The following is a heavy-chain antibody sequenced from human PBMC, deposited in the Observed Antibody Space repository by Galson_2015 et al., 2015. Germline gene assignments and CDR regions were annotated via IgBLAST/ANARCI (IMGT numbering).Heavy chain of an antibody. V-gene: IGHV3-74*01. CDR3: RLYSSGWYGSNDAFDI. CDR2: INSDGSST. CDR1: GFTVSSNY. D-gene: IGHD6-19*01. J-gene: IGHJ3*02. Sequence: SLRLSCAASGFTVSSNYMSWVRQAPGKGLVWVSRINSDGSSTSYADSVKGRFTISRDNAKNTLYLQMNSLRAEDTAVYYCRLYSSGWYGSNDAFDIWGQGTMVTVSS.